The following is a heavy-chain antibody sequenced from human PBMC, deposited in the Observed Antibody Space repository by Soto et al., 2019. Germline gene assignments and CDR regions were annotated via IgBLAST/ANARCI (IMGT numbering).Heavy chain of an antibody. CDR2: IKQDGSEK. V-gene: IGHV3-7*01. Sequence: PGGSLRLSCAASGFTFSSYWMSWVRQAAGKGLEWVANIKQDGSEKYYVDSVKGRFTISRDNAKNSLYLQMNSLRAEDTAVYYCARCDWNYLFYYYGMDVWGQGTTV. CDR1: GFTFSSYW. CDR3: ARCDWNYLFYYYGMDV. D-gene: IGHD1-7*01. J-gene: IGHJ6*02.